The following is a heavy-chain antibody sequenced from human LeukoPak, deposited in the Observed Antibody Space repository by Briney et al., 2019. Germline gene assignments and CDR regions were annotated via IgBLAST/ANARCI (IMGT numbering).Heavy chain of an antibody. D-gene: IGHD1-26*01. V-gene: IGHV3-30*02. CDR1: GFTFSGYG. Sequence: GRSLRLSCAASGFTFSGYGMNWVRQAPGRGLEWLSFIRYDGSNKYYADSVKGRFTISRDSSKSTLYLQMDSLRAEDTAIYYCAKESQLSYSGTFYIDFWGQGTLVTVSS. J-gene: IGHJ4*02. CDR2: IRYDGSNK. CDR3: AKESQLSYSGTFYIDF.